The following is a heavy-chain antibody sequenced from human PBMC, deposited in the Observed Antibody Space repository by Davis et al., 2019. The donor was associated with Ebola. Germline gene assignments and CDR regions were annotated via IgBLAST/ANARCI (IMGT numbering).Heavy chain of an antibody. CDR2: INSNSGTS. CDR1: GLTFDDYA. CDR3: AKDFYGSGSYIDA. J-gene: IGHJ5*02. Sequence: SLKTPCATPGLTFDDYAMHWFRQAPGKGLEWVSGINSNSGTSAYADSVKGRFTISRDNAQDSLYLQMNSLRTEDTAFYYCAKDFYGSGSYIDAWGQGTLVTVSS. V-gene: IGHV3-9*01. D-gene: IGHD3-10*01.